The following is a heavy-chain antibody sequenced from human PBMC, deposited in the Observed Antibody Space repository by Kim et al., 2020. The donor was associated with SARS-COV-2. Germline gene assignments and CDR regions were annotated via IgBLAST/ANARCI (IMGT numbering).Heavy chain of an antibody. V-gene: IGHV3-21*01. CDR1: GFTFSSYS. CDR2: ISSSSSYI. CDR3: ARDLYSGYDFQGGFDY. Sequence: GGSLRLSCAASGFTFSSYSMNWVRQAPGKGLEWVSSISSSSSYIYYADSVKGRFTISRDNAKNSLYLQMNSLRAEDTAVYYCARDLYSGYDFQGGFDYWGQGTLVTVSS. J-gene: IGHJ4*02. D-gene: IGHD5-12*01.